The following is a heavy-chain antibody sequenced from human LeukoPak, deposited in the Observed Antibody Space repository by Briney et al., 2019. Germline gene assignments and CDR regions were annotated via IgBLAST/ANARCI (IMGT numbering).Heavy chain of an antibody. Sequence: GGSLRLSCAASGFTFSDYSMNWVRQALGKGLEWVSYISGGSSTMYYADSVKGRFTISRDNAKNSLYLQMNGLRAEDTAVYYCARDRGQTGYYWSYYYYMDVWGIGTTVTVSS. J-gene: IGHJ6*03. CDR2: ISGGSSTM. CDR1: GFTFSDYS. CDR3: ARDRGQTGYYWSYYYYMDV. V-gene: IGHV3-48*01. D-gene: IGHD3-9*01.